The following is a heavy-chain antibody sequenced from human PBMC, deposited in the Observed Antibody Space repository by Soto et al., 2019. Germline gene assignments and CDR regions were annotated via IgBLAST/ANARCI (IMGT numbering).Heavy chain of an antibody. J-gene: IGHJ2*01. CDR2: TYYRSKWYN. D-gene: IGHD4-17*01. CDR1: GDSVSSNSAA. CDR3: ARGPQYGKNWYFDL. Sequence: SQTLSLTCAISGDSVSSNSAAWNWIRPSPSRGLEGLGRTYYRSKWYNDYAVSVKSRININPDTSKNQFSLQLNSVTPEDTAVYYCARGPQYGKNWYFDLWGRGTLVTVSS. V-gene: IGHV6-1*01.